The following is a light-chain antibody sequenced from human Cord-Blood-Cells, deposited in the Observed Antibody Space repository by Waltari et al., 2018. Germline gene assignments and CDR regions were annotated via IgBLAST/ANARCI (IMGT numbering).Light chain of an antibody. CDR2: GAS. CDR3: QQNKNWPMDT. Sequence: EIVLTQSPATLSVSPGERATLSCRASQSVSSNLAWYQQKPGQAPRLLIYGASTRATGIPARFSGSGSGKEVTLTISSLQYEDNAVYFCQQNKNWPMDTFNQGTKLEIK. V-gene: IGKV3-15*01. J-gene: IGKJ2*01. CDR1: QSVSSN.